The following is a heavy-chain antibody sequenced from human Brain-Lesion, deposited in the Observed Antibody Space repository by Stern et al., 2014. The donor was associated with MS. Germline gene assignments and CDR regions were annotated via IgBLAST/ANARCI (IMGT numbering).Heavy chain of an antibody. Sequence: DVQLVESGGGLVQPGGSLRLSCAASGFNLSSYWMHWVRQVPEKGLFWVSQINRDGSYTSYADSVKGRFSISRDNIRNMLYLRMTSLRAEDTAVYYCARGVGDYWGQGARVTVSS. CDR2: INRDGSYT. CDR1: GFNLSSYW. CDR3: ARGVGDY. J-gene: IGHJ4*02. V-gene: IGHV3-74*02. D-gene: IGHD3-16*01.